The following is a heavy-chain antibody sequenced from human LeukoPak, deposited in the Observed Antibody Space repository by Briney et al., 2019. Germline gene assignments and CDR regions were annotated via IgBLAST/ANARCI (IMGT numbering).Heavy chain of an antibody. CDR3: ARDRYSSSWYPYYYYYYMDV. V-gene: IGHV3-7*01. CDR1: GFTFSSYW. Sequence: QPGGSLRLSCAASGFTFSSYWMSWVRQAPGKGLGWVANIKQDGSEKYYVDSVKGRFTISRDNAKNSLYLQMNSLRAEDTAVYYCARDRYSSSWYPYYYYYYMDVWGKGTTVTVSS. CDR2: IKQDGSEK. D-gene: IGHD6-13*01. J-gene: IGHJ6*03.